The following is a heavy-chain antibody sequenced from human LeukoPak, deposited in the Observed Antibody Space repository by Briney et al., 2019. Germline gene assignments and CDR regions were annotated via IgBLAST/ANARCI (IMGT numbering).Heavy chain of an antibody. V-gene: IGHV3-23*01. D-gene: IGHD3-10*01. CDR1: GFPFSSHG. Sequence: GGSLRLSCAGSGFPFSSHGMNWVRQAPGKGLEWVSGISPGGPTYYADSVKGRFTISRDNAKNSLHLQMNSLRAEDAAVYYCVKPYYFSSGSLNWGQGTLVTVSS. CDR2: ISPGGPT. J-gene: IGHJ4*02. CDR3: VKPYYFSSGSLN.